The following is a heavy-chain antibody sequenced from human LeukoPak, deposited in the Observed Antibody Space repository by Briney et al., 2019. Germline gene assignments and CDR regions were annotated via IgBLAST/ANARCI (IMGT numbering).Heavy chain of an antibody. CDR2: INHNGNVN. J-gene: IGHJ5*02. Sequence: GGSLRLSCAASGFTFSSYWMNWARQAPGKGLEWVASINHNGNVNYYVDSVKGRFTISRDNAKNSLYLQMSSLRVEDTAVYYCATGRPLGSWGQGTLVTVSS. CDR3: ATGRPLGS. D-gene: IGHD7-27*01. CDR1: GFTFSSYW. V-gene: IGHV3-7*01.